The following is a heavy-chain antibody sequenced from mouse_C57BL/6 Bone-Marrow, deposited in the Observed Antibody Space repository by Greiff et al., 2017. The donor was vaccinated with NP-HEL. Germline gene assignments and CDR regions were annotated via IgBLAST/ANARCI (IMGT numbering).Heavy chain of an antibody. Sequence: EVHLVESGAELVRPGASVKLSCTASGFNIKDAYMHWVKQRPDQGLEWIGWIDHENGDTEYASKFQGKATITADTSSNTADLQLSSLTSEDTAVYYCSTGVITTGVPFDYWGQGTTLTVSA. J-gene: IGHJ2*01. CDR2: IDHENGDT. CDR3: STGVITTGVPFDY. D-gene: IGHD1-1*01. CDR1: GFNIKDAY. V-gene: IGHV14-4*01.